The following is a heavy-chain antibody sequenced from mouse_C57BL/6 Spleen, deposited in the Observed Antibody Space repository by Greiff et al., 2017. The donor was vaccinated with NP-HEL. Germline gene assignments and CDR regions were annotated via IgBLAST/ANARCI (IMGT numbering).Heavy chain of an antibody. Sequence: EVMLVESGGGLVKPGGSLKLSCAASGFTFSDYGMHWVRQAPEKGLEWVAYISSGSSTIYYADTVKGRFTISRDNAKNTLFLQMTSLRSEDTAMYYCARDMVTSGFAYWGQGTLVTVSA. J-gene: IGHJ3*01. D-gene: IGHD2-2*01. CDR1: GFTFSDYG. CDR3: ARDMVTSGFAY. CDR2: ISSGSSTI. V-gene: IGHV5-17*01.